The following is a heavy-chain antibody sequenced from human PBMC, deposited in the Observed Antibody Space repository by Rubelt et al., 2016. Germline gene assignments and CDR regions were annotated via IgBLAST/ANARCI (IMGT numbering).Heavy chain of an antibody. V-gene: IGHV3-48*02. D-gene: IGHD3-16*01. J-gene: IGHJ4*02. CDR1: GFIFSGYN. Sequence: EVQLVESGGGLVQPGGSLRLSCAASGFIFSGYNMNWVRQAPGKGLEWISYITSSSGTIYYADSVKGRFTITRENGKNSRYLKRNSLRDEDTAVYYCANFWGGWGQGTLVTVSS. CDR2: ITSSSGTI. CDR3: ANFWGG.